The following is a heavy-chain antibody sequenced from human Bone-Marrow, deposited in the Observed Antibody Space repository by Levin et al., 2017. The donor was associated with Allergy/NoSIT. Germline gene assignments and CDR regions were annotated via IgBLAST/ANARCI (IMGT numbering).Heavy chain of an antibody. J-gene: IGHJ3*01. Sequence: GGSLRLSCTTSGFTFSSYTMNWVRQAPGKGLEWVSTISNTGGSIYYADSVGGRFTISRDNSKSSLYLQMNSLRAEDTAICYCASSNAVRALDSWGQGTEVTVST. CDR3: ASSNAVRALDS. D-gene: IGHD2-8*01. CDR1: GFTFSSYT. V-gene: IGHV3-23*01. CDR2: ISNTGGSI.